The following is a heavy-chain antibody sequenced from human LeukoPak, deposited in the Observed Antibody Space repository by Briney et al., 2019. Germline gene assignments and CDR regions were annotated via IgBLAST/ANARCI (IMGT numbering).Heavy chain of an antibody. CDR2: IKQDGSEK. D-gene: IGHD2/OR15-2a*01. Sequence: GGSLRLSCAASGFTFSSYWMSWVRQAPGKGLEWVANIKQDGSEKYYVDSVKGRFTISRDNAKNTLYLQMNSLRAEDTAVYYCVKIIGKSMPPADYWGQGTLVTVSS. CDR3: VKIIGKSMPPADY. V-gene: IGHV3-7*01. CDR1: GFTFSSYW. J-gene: IGHJ4*02.